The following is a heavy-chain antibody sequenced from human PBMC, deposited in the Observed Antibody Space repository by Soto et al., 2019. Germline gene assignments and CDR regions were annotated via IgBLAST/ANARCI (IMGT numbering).Heavy chain of an antibody. CDR3: AKVPIAAAGPYYFDY. Sequence: SGFTFSSYAMHWIRQPPGKGLEWVSAISGSGGSTYYADSVKGRFTISRDNSKNTLYLQMNSLRAEDTAVYYCAKVPIAAAGPYYFDYWGQGTLVTVSS. D-gene: IGHD6-13*01. V-gene: IGHV3-23*01. CDR1: GFTFSSYA. CDR2: ISGSGGST. J-gene: IGHJ4*02.